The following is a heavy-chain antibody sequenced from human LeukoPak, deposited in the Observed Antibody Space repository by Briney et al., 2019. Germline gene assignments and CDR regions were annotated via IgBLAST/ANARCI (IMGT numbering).Heavy chain of an antibody. Sequence: GGSLRLSCAASRFTFSDYYMTWVRQAPGRGLEWVANIKEDGSEKNYVDSVKGRFTISRDNAKNSVYLLLNSLTPEDTAVYYCARIPPDSSGYYHFDYWGQGTLVTVSS. CDR2: IKEDGSEK. CDR1: RFTFSDYY. D-gene: IGHD3-22*01. V-gene: IGHV3-7*01. J-gene: IGHJ4*02. CDR3: ARIPPDSSGYYHFDY.